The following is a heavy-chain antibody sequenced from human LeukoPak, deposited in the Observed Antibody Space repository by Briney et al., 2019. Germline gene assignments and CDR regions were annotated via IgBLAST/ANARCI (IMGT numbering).Heavy chain of an antibody. CDR2: VNPNSGNT. J-gene: IGHJ4*02. Sequence: GASVKVSCKASGYTFTSYDINWVRQATGQGLEWMGWVNPNSGNTGYAQKFQGRVTMTRNTSISTAYMELSSLRSEDTAVYYCARGSVVVPAASSFIDYWGQGTLVTVSS. D-gene: IGHD2-2*01. CDR3: ARGSVVVPAASSFIDY. V-gene: IGHV1-8*01. CDR1: GYTFTSYD.